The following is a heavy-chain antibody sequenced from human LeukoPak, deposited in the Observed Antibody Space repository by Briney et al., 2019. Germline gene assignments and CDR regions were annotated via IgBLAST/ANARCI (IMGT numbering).Heavy chain of an antibody. Sequence: GASVKVSCKASGYTFTSYGISWVRQAPGQGLEWMGWISAYNGNTNYAQKLQGRVTMTTDTSTSTAYMELRSLRSDDTAVYYCAASQTVPGGAARNYYYMDVWGKGTTVTVSS. J-gene: IGHJ6*03. V-gene: IGHV1-18*01. CDR2: ISAYNGNT. D-gene: IGHD6-6*01. CDR1: GYTFTSYG. CDR3: AASQTVPGGAARNYYYMDV.